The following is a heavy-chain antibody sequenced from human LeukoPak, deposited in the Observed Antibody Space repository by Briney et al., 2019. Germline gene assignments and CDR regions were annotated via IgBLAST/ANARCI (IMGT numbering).Heavy chain of an antibody. J-gene: IGHJ6*03. D-gene: IGHD3-10*01. V-gene: IGHV4-34*01. CDR2: IHHSGST. CDR3: ARYSYSASGVYYYYYIDV. Sequence: SETLSLTCTVSGGSISGYYWSWIRQPPGKGLEWIGEIHHSGSTNYNPSLKSRVTISLDTSKNQFSLKLSSVTAADTAVYYCARYSYSASGVYYYYYIDVWGKGTTVTVSS. CDR1: GGSISGYY.